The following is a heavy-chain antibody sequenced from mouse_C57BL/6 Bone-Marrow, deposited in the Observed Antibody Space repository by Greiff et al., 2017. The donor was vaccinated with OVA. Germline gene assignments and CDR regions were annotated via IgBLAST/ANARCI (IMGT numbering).Heavy chain of an antibody. CDR1: GFTFSDYY. CDR2: ISNGGGST. Sequence: EVKLVESGGGLVQPGGSLKLSCAASGFTFSDYYMYWVRQTPEKRLEWVAYISNGGGSTYYPDTVKGRFTISRDNAKNTLYLQMSRLKSEDTAMYYCARHVRFAYWGQGTLVTVSA. CDR3: ARHVRFAY. J-gene: IGHJ3*01. V-gene: IGHV5-12*01.